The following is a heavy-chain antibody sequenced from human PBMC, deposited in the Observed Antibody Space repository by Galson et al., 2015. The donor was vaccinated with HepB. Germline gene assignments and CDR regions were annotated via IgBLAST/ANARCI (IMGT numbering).Heavy chain of an antibody. CDR1: GGSISSSNYY. D-gene: IGHD2-15*01. CDR2: ISYSGST. J-gene: IGHJ3*02. V-gene: IGHV4-39*01. CDR3: ASQGAAPAAFDI. Sequence: SETLSLTCTVSGGSISSSNYYWGWIRQPPGKGLEWIGFISYSGSTYYNPSLKSRVTISADTSKNQFSLKLSSVTAADTAVYYCASQGAAPAAFDIWGQGTMVTVSS.